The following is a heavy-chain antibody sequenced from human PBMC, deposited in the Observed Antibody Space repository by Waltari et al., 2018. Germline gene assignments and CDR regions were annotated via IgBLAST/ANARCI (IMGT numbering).Heavy chain of an antibody. D-gene: IGHD6-6*01. CDR2: SIHILGIA. J-gene: IGHJ4*02. CDR1: GGTFSSYT. CDR3: ASSGYSSSSILD. V-gene: IGHV1-69*02. Sequence: QVQLVQSGAEVKKPGSSVKVSCKASGGTFSSYTISLVRQAPGQGLEWMGRSIHILGIANYAQKFKGRVTITAEKSTSTAYRELSSRRSEDRAVYYCASSGYSSSSILDGGQGTLVTVSS.